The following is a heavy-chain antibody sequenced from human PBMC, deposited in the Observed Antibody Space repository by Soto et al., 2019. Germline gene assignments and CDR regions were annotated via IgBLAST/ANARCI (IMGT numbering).Heavy chain of an antibody. D-gene: IGHD3-3*01. J-gene: IGHJ6*03. CDR3: TKTEPTIFGVNYYYYYYMDV. CDR2: IRSKANSYAT. CDR1: GFTFSGSA. V-gene: IGHV3-73*01. Sequence: GGSLRLSCAASGFTFSGSAMHWVRQASGKGLEWVGRIRSKANSYATAYAASVKGRFTISRDDSKNTAYLQMNSLKTEDTAVYYCTKTEPTIFGVNYYYYYYMDVWGKGTTVTVSS.